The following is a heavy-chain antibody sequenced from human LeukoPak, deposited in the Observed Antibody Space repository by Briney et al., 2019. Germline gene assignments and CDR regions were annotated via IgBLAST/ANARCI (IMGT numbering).Heavy chain of an antibody. D-gene: IGHD5-12*01. Sequence: GGSLRLSCAASGFTFSNYWMSWVRQAPGRGLEWVAHINQDGSGEHYMDSVKARFIISRDNAKNSLSLQMDSLRAEDTAVYYCVRDGGVSGYDLLDYWGQGTLVTVSS. CDR3: VRDGGVSGYDLLDY. J-gene: IGHJ4*02. V-gene: IGHV3-7*01. CDR1: GFTFSNYW. CDR2: INQDGSGE.